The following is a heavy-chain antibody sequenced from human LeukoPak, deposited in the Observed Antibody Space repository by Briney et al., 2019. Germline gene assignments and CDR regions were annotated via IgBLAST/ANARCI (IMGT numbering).Heavy chain of an antibody. V-gene: IGHV4-61*02. CDR1: GGSISSSSYY. CDR3: ARSSTWIQGFDP. CDR2: IYTSGST. J-gene: IGHJ5*02. Sequence: TSETLSLTCTVSGGSISSSSYYWSWIRQPAGKGLEWIGRIYTSGSTDYNPSLKSRVTTSLDTSKNQFSLKLSSVTAADTAVYYCARSSTWIQGFDPWGQGTLVTVSS. D-gene: IGHD5-18*01.